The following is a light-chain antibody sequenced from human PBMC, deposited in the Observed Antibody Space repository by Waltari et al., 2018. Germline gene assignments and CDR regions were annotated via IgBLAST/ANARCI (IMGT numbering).Light chain of an antibody. J-gene: IGLJ2*01. CDR2: EDS. Sequence: QSALTQPASVSGSPGQSITISCTGTSSDVGSYNLVSWYQQHPGKVPKLMIYEDSKRPSGLSNRFSGSKSGNTASLTIAGLQAEDEADYYCCSYAAGGSSVRFGGGTKLTVL. CDR3: CSYAAGGSSVR. V-gene: IGLV2-23*01. CDR1: SSDVGSYNL.